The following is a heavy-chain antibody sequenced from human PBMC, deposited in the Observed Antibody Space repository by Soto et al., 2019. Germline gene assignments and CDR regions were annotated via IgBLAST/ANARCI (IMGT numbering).Heavy chain of an antibody. CDR1: GFTFTTYA. CDR2: ISNDGRGK. CDR3: ARDQCFGGGRSCYYFDF. Sequence: GGSLRLSCAASGFTFTTYAIHWVRQAPGKGLEWVAVISNDGRGKYYADSVKGRFTISRDNSKNTLYLQMNSLRSDDTAVYYCARDQCFGGGRSCYYFDFWGQGTLVTVSS. J-gene: IGHJ4*02. D-gene: IGHD2-15*01. V-gene: IGHV3-30*04.